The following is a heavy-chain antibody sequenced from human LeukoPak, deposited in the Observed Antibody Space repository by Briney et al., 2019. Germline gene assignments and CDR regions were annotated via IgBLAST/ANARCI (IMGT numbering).Heavy chain of an antibody. CDR2: IYNSGST. V-gene: IGHV4-4*07. Sequence: SETLSLTCSVSGDSISYFYWSWIRQAAGKGLEWIGRIYNSGSTDYNASLKSRVTMSVDTSKNQLSLKVISVTAADTAVYYCARAPGGYGSGSRGAFDIWGQGTMVTVPS. CDR3: ARAPGGYGSGSRGAFDI. CDR1: GDSISYFY. J-gene: IGHJ3*02. D-gene: IGHD3-10*01.